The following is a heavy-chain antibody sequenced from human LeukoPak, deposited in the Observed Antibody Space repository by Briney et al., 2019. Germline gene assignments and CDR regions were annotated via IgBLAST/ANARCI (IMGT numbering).Heavy chain of an antibody. CDR1: GGSISGSSYY. J-gene: IGHJ4*02. CDR2: IYYSGST. V-gene: IGHV4-61*01. CDR3: AREVYHYDSSGYYIDY. D-gene: IGHD3-22*01. Sequence: ETLSLTCTVSGGSISGSSYYWSWIRQPPGKGLEWIGYIYYSGSTNYNPSLKSRVTISVDTSKNQFSLKLSSVTAADTAVYYCAREVYHYDSSGYYIDYWGQGTLVTVSS.